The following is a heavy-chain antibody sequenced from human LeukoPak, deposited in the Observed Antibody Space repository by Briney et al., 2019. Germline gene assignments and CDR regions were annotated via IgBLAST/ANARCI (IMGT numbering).Heavy chain of an antibody. CDR3: ARPHVGIDAFDI. CDR2: ISGSSSYI. D-gene: IGHD7-27*01. CDR1: GFTFSSYS. J-gene: IGHJ3*02. V-gene: IGHV3-21*04. Sequence: GGSLRLSCAASGFTFSSYSINWVRQAPGKGLEWVSSISGSSSYIYYADSVKGRFTISRDNARNSLYLQMNSLRAEDTAVYYCARPHVGIDAFDIWGQGTMVTVSS.